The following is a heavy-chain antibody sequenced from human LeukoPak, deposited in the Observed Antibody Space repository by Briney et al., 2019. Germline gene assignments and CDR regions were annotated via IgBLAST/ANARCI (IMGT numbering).Heavy chain of an antibody. D-gene: IGHD2-2*01. CDR1: GFTFSDYY. Sequence: PGGSLRLSCAASGFTFSDYYMSWIRQAPGKGLEWVSYISSSGSTIYYADSVKGRFTISRDNAKNSLCLQMNSLRAEDTAVYYCARELVVVPASDYWGQGTLVTVSS. V-gene: IGHV3-11*04. J-gene: IGHJ4*02. CDR2: ISSSGSTI. CDR3: ARELVVVPASDY.